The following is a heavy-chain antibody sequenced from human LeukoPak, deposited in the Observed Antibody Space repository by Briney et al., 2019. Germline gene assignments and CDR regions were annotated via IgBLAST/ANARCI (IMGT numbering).Heavy chain of an antibody. CDR1: GFTFSSYA. CDR3: ARNMGEKHYYYYGMDV. Sequence: PGGSLRLSCAASGFTFSSYAMSWVRQAPGKGLEWVSAISGSGGSTYYADSVKGRFTISRDKSKNTLYLQMNSLRAEDTAVYYCARNMGEKHYYYYGMDVWGQGTTVTVSS. D-gene: IGHD3-16*01. J-gene: IGHJ6*02. V-gene: IGHV3-23*01. CDR2: ISGSGGST.